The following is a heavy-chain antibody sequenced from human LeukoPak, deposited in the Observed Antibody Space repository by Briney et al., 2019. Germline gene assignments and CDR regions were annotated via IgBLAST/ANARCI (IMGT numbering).Heavy chain of an antibody. CDR3: ARRHDYGARGGDWFDP. CDR2: IYTSGST. CDR1: GGSISSGSYY. D-gene: IGHD4-17*01. V-gene: IGHV4-61*02. Sequence: SETLSLTCSVSGGSISSGSYYWSWIRQPAGKGLEWIGRIYTSGSTNYNPSLKSRVTISVDTSKNQFSLKLSSVTAADTAVYYCARRHDYGARGGDWFDPWGQGTLVTVSS. J-gene: IGHJ5*02.